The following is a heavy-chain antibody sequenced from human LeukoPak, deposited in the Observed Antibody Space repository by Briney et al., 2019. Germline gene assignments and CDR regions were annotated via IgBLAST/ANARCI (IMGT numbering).Heavy chain of an antibody. V-gene: IGHV3-21*01. D-gene: IGHD3-22*01. CDR1: GFTFSGSA. CDR2: ISSSSSYI. J-gene: IGHJ3*02. CDR3: ARDRITMIVVASDAFDI. Sequence: GGSLRLSCAASGFTFSGSAMHWVRQAPGKGLEWVSSISSSSSYIYYADSVKGRFTISRDNAKNSLYLQMNSLRAEDTAVYYCARDRITMIVVASDAFDIWGQGTMVTVSS.